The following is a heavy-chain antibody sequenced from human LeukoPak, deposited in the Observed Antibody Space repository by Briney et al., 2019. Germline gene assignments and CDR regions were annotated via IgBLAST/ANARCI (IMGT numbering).Heavy chain of an antibody. Sequence: SQTLSLTCTVSGGSISSGSYYWSRIRQPAGRGLEWIGRIYNSGSTHYNPSLKSRVTISVDTSKNQFSLKLSSVTAADTAVYYCARDEGWAVVDYYYDMDVWGQGTTVTVSS. CDR3: ARDEGWAVVDYYYDMDV. V-gene: IGHV4-61*02. CDR1: GGSISSGSYY. D-gene: IGHD2-15*01. J-gene: IGHJ6*02. CDR2: IYNSGST.